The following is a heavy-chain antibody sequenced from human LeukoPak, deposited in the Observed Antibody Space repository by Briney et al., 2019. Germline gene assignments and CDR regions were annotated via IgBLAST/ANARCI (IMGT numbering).Heavy chain of an antibody. CDR2: INPNSGGT. Sequence: ASVKVSCKASGYTFTRYYMHWVRQAPGQGLEWMGWINPNSGGTNYAQKFQGRVTMTRDTSISTAYMELSRLRSDDTAVYYCARAFSSSWYGYDTSFDIWGQGTMVTVSS. CDR3: ARAFSSSWYGYDTSFDI. CDR1: GYTFTRYY. V-gene: IGHV1-2*02. J-gene: IGHJ3*02. D-gene: IGHD6-13*01.